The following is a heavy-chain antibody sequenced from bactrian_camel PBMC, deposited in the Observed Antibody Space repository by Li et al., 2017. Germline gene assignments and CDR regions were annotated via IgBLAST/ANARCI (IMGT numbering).Heavy chain of an antibody. V-gene: IGHV3S53*01. CDR2: IDGEGQI. Sequence: VQLVESGGGSVQAGGSLRLSCAVKQSTYELYCLGWFRQAPGIERERVATIDGEGQITYVDSVKGRFTISQDNAKNTVYLQMNNLKPEDTAMYYCAAAPFMAWVAPPSEVARLGASGYWGQGTQVTVS. D-gene: IGHD1*01. CDR3: AAAPFMAWVAPPSEVARLGASGY. CDR1: QSTYELYC. J-gene: IGHJ6*01.